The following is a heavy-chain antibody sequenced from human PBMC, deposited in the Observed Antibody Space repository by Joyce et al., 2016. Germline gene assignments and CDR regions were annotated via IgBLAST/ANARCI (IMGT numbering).Heavy chain of an antibody. Sequence: QVQLVQSGAEVKKPGSSVKVSCKASGGTFSSYAISWVRQAPGQGLEGMGGISPIFGTTNYVQKFQGRLTITADESTSTACMELRSLRAEDTAVYYCARDRGYGGNSRIYYFDYWGQGTQVTVSS. CDR1: GGTFSSYA. V-gene: IGHV1-69*01. CDR3: ARDRGYGGNSRIYYFDY. D-gene: IGHD4-23*01. CDR2: ISPIFGTT. J-gene: IGHJ4*02.